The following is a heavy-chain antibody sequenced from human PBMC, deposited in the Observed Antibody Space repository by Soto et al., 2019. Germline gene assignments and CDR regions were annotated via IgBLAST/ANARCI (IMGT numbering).Heavy chain of an antibody. CDR2: IYYSGST. J-gene: IGHJ5*02. D-gene: IGHD6-13*01. Sequence: SETLSLNCTVSGGSISSGGYYWYWIRQHPGKGLERIGYIYYSGSTYYNTYLKSRVTISVDTSKNQFSLKLSSVTAADTAVYYCARVFSDSSSFFDPWGQGTLVTVSS. V-gene: IGHV4-31*03. CDR3: ARVFSDSSSFFDP. CDR1: GGSISSGGYY.